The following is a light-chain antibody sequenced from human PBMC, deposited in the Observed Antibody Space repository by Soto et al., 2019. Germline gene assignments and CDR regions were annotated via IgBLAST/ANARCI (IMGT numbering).Light chain of an antibody. Sequence: QSVLTKPASVSGSPGQSITISCTGTSSDVGGYNYVSWYQQHPGKAPKLMIYDVSNRPSGVSNRFSGSKSGNTASLTISGLQAVYETDYYCSSYTSSCPNVFVTGTKVTVL. V-gene: IGLV2-14*01. J-gene: IGLJ1*01. CDR1: SSDVGGYNY. CDR2: DVS. CDR3: SSYTSSCPNV.